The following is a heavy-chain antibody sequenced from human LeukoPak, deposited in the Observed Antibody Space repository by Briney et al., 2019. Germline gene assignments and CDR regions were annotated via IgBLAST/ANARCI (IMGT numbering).Heavy chain of an antibody. D-gene: IGHD3-10*01. Sequence: ASVKVSCKASGYTFTGYYMHWVRQAPGQGLEWMGWINPNSGGTNYAQKFQGRVTMTRDTSISTAYIELSRLRSDDTAVYYCAKYYGSGSEFSAADAFDIWGQGTMVTVSS. CDR1: GYTFTGYY. CDR2: INPNSGGT. V-gene: IGHV1-2*02. CDR3: AKYYGSGSEFSAADAFDI. J-gene: IGHJ3*02.